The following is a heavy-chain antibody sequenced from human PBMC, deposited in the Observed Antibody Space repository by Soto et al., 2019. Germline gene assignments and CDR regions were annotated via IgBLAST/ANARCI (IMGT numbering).Heavy chain of an antibody. CDR2: IIPIFGTA. D-gene: IGHD5-12*01. CDR3: AREKRGYSGYDFPYYYYGMDV. CDR1: GGTFSSYA. V-gene: IGHV1-69*13. J-gene: IGHJ6*02. Sequence: ASVKVSCKASGGTFSSYAISWVRQAPGQGLEWMGGIIPIFGTANYAQKFQGRVTIPADESTSTAYMELSSLRSEDTAVYYCAREKRGYSGYDFPYYYYGMDVWGQGTTVTVSS.